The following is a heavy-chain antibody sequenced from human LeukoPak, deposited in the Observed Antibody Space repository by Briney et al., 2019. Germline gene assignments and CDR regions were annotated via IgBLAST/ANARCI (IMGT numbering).Heavy chain of an antibody. D-gene: IGHD3-10*01. J-gene: IGHJ6*02. CDR3: ARGLMVRGVLNYYYYYGMDV. CDR1: GGSTSCGGYS. V-gene: IGHV4-30-2*01. Sequence: PSQTLSFTCAVSGGSTSCGGYSWSWIRQPAGKGLEWIEYINHSRTTYDNPSLKSRVTISVASSKDQFSLKLSSVTAADTAVYSCARGLMVRGVLNYYYYYGMDVWGQGTTVTVAS. CDR2: INHSRTT.